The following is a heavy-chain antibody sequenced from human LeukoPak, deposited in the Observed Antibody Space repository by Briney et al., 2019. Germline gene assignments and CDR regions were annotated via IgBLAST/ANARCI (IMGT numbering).Heavy chain of an antibody. CDR1: GYTFTSYD. Sequence: ASVKVSCKASGYTFTSYDINWVRQATGQGLEWMGWMNPNSGNTGYAQKFQGGVTMTRNTSISTAYMELSSLRSEDTAVYYCARECFGLPYGSGGNWFDPWGQGTLVTVSS. D-gene: IGHD3-10*01. CDR3: ARECFGLPYGSGGNWFDP. CDR2: MNPNSGNT. V-gene: IGHV1-8*01. J-gene: IGHJ5*02.